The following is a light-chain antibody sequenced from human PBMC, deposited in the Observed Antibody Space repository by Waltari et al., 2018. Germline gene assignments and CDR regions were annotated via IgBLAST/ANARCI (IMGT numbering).Light chain of an antibody. Sequence: QSALTPPASVSGSPGESITTSCPGTRTQHGGHNPVSWYQHHPSKAPKLIIPDVNKRPSGVSNRFSGSKSETTASLTISGLQAEDEADYYCNSFTDTASWVFGGGTKLTVL. CDR2: DVN. CDR1: RTQHGGHNP. CDR3: NSFTDTASWV. J-gene: IGLJ3*02. V-gene: IGLV2-14*02.